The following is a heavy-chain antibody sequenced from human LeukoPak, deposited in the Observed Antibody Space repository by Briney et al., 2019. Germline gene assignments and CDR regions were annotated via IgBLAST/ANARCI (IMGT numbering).Heavy chain of an antibody. J-gene: IGHJ4*02. D-gene: IGHD6-19*01. CDR1: GFSFDEYG. CDR3: TKGRSGWYDKAFEY. CDR2: ISWNSGTM. V-gene: IGHV3-9*01. Sequence: PGGSLRLSCSASGFSFDEYGMHWVRHDPGKGLEWVAGISWNSGTMAYADSVKGRFTISRDNAKSSLYLQMNNLRDEDTALYYCTKGRSGWYDKAFEYWGQGAQVTVSS.